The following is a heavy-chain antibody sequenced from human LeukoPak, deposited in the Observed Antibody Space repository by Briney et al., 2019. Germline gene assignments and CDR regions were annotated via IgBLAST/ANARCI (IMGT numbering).Heavy chain of an antibody. D-gene: IGHD3-22*01. CDR1: GYTFTGYY. CDR2: ISAYNGNT. Sequence: ASVKVSCKASGYTFTGYYMHWVRQAPGQGLEWMGWISAYNGNTNYAQKLQGRVTMTTDTSTSTAYMELRSLRSDDTAVYYCARGGRDYYDSSDFDYWGQGTLVTVSS. V-gene: IGHV1-18*04. CDR3: ARGGRDYYDSSDFDY. J-gene: IGHJ4*02.